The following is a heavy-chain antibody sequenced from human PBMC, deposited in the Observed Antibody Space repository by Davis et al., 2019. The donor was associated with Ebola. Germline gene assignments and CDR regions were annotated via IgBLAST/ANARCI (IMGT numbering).Heavy chain of an antibody. J-gene: IGHJ4*02. CDR1: AITFSSYA. D-gene: IGHD3-10*01. CDR2: ISGSGGNT. CDR3: AGSDVWFGELLYPIDY. Sequence: GGSLRLSCADSAITFSSYAMTWVRQAPGKGLEWVSAISGSGGNTYYADSVKGRFTISRDNSKKTMYLQMNSLRAEDTAVYYCAGSDVWFGELLYPIDYWGQGTLVTVSS. V-gene: IGHV3-23*01.